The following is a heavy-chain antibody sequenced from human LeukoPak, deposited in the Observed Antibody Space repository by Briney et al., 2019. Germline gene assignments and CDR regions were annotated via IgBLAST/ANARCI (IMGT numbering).Heavy chain of an antibody. D-gene: IGHD4/OR15-4a*01. J-gene: IGHJ4*02. Sequence: ASVKVSCKASGYTFTGYYMHWVRQAPGQGLEWMGWINPNSGGTNYAQKFQGRVTMTGDTSISTAYMELSRLRSDDTAVYYCARVAGALMTIYRWGQGTLVTVSS. CDR2: INPNSGGT. CDR3: ARVAGALMTIYR. V-gene: IGHV1-2*02. CDR1: GYTFTGYY.